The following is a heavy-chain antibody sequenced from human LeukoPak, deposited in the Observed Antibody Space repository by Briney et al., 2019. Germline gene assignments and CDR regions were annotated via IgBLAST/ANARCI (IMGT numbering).Heavy chain of an antibody. CDR1: GGSISSGSYY. CDR2: IFTSGST. J-gene: IGHJ5*02. D-gene: IGHD2-21*02. CDR3: ARGGCGGDCYWYNWFDP. Sequence: SETLSLTCTVSGGSISSGSYYWSWIRQPAGKGLEWIVRIFTSGSTSYNPSLKSRVTVSLDTSKNQFSLKLSSVTAADTAVYYCARGGCGGDCYWYNWFDPWGQGTLVTVSS. V-gene: IGHV4-61*02.